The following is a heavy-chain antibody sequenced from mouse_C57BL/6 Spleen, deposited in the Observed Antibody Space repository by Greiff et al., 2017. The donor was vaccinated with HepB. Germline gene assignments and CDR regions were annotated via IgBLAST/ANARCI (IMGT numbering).Heavy chain of an antibody. V-gene: IGHV6-3*01. CDR1: GFTFSNYW. J-gene: IGHJ2*01. D-gene: IGHD1-1*01. CDR2: IRLKSDNYAT. Sequence: EVMLVESGGGLVQPGGSMKLSCVASGFTFSNYWMNWVRQSPEKGLEWVAQIRLKSDNYATHYAESVKGRFTISRDDSKSSVYLQMNNLRAEDTGIYYCTTCLDDYGSSPYYLDYWGQGTTLTVSS. CDR3: TTCLDDYGSSPYYLDY.